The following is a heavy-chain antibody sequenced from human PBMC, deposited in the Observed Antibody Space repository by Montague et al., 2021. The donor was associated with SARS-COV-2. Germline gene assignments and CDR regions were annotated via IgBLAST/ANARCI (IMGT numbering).Heavy chain of an antibody. CDR2: IDWDDDK. D-gene: IGHD3-22*01. CDR1: GFSLSTSGMC. J-gene: IGHJ4*02. CDR3: ARDKYYYDSSGYYPLVYFDY. Sequence: PALVKPTQTLTLTCNFSGFSLSTSGMCVSWIRQPPGKALEWLARIDWDDDKYYSTSLKTRLTISKDTSKNQVVLTMTNMDPVDTATYYCARDKYYYDSSGYYPLVYFDYWGQGTLVTVSS. V-gene: IGHV2-70*11.